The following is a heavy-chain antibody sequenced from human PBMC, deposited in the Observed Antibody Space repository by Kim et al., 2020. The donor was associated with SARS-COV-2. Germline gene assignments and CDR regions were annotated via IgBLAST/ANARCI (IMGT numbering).Heavy chain of an antibody. V-gene: IGHV1-69*01. D-gene: IGHD4-17*01. CDR3: AREGHGAVTTSKGAFDI. J-gene: IGHJ3*02. Sequence: FQGRVTITADESTSTAYMELSSLRSEDTAVYYCAREGHGAVTTSKGAFDIWGQGTMVTVSS.